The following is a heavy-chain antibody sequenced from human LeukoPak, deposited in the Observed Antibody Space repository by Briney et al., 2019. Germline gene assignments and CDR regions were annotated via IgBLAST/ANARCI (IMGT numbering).Heavy chain of an antibody. D-gene: IGHD3-10*01. CDR3: AIEKGSGSYYAHFDY. Sequence: PGGSLRLSCAASGFTFSSYGMSWVRQAPGKGLEWVSAISGSGGSTSYAQKFQGRVTMTRDTSTSTVYMELSSLRSEDTAVYYCAIEKGSGSYYAHFDYWGQGTLVTVSS. CDR2: ISGSGGST. CDR1: GFTFSSYG. J-gene: IGHJ4*02. V-gene: IGHV3-23*01.